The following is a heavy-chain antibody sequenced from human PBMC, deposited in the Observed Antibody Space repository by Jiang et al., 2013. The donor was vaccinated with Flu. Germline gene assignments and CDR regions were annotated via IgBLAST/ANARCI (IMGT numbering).Heavy chain of an antibody. J-gene: IGHJ6*02. CDR2: ISRNSDYI. CDR1: GFAFSRYT. V-gene: IGHV3-21*06. Sequence: VQLVESGGGLVTPGWSLTLSCAASGFAFSRYTMNWVRRAPGRGLEWVASISRNSDYIYQAASLKGRFTIYRDNAKNSVYLQINTLRAEDTAVYYCAREMPSKTYVHYFGMDVWGQGTTVTVSS. D-gene: IGHD4-11*01. CDR3: AREMPSKTYVHYFGMDV.